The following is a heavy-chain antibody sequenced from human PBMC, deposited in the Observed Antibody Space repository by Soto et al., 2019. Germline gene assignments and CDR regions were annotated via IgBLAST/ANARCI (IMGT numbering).Heavy chain of an antibody. V-gene: IGHV4-39*01. CDR3: ARHSIVSGSSDFDY. CDR2: IYYSGST. J-gene: IGHJ4*02. Sequence: QLQLQESGPGLVKPSETLSLTCTVSGGSISSSSYYWGWIRQPPGKGLEWIGSIYYSGSTYYNPSLKRRVTISVDTSKNQFSLKLSSVTAADTAVYYCARHSIVSGSSDFDYWGQGTLVTVSS. D-gene: IGHD6-6*01. CDR1: GGSISSSSYY.